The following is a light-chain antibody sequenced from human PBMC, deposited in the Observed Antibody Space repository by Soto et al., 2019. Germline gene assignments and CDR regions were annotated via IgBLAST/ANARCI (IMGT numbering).Light chain of an antibody. Sequence: VVMTQSHLSLSVALGQPASISCRTSQSVPWSDGDAYLHWFQHRPGQSPRRLMYKVSHPDSGVPDTFNGSGAQTDFTVRISRVEAAGVGVYFCLQEAYSPTLTFGQGTKREVK. J-gene: IGKJ2*01. CDR3: LQEAYSPTLT. CDR1: QSVPWSDGDAY. V-gene: IGKV2-30*01. CDR2: KVS.